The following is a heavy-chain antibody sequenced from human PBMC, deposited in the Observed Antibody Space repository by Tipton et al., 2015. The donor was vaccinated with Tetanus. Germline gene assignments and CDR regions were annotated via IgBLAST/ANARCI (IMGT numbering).Heavy chain of an antibody. V-gene: IGHV1-18*01. J-gene: IGHJ4*02. CDR1: GYTFTSFG. Sequence: QLVQSGAEVKKPGSSVKVSCKASGYTFTSFGINWVRQAPGQGLEWMGWINTDKGSTNYAQNLQGRVIMTTDTSTLTAYMELRSLRSDATAVFYCARGGRHFDYWGQGTLVTVSS. CDR3: ARGGRHFDY. CDR2: INTDKGST. D-gene: IGHD1-26*01.